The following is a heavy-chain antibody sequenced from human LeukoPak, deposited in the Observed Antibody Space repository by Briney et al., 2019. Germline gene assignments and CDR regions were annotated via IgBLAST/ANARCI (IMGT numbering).Heavy chain of an antibody. Sequence: SETLSLTCTVSGGSTSSSGYYWGWVRQPPGKGLEWIGSIYNSGSTYYNPSLKSRVTISVDTSKNQFSLKVSSVTAADTAVYYCARLLAVAGMYYFDYWGQGTLVTVSS. CDR2: IYNSGST. J-gene: IGHJ4*02. V-gene: IGHV4-39*01. D-gene: IGHD6-19*01. CDR3: ARLLAVAGMYYFDY. CDR1: GGSTSSSGYY.